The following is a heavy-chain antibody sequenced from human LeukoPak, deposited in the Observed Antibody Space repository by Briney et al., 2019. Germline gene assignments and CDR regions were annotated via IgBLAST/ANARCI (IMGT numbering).Heavy chain of an antibody. CDR3: ARRSYDFWSGYPYNWFAG. J-gene: IGHJ5*02. CDR2: IYYRESI. V-gene: IGHV4-39*01. Sequence: AETLSLTCTVSGGSLSSSCYYWGWLRQPPGRGLEGIGRIYYRESIYYNPSTKRRVTISVDTSKNQFSLKLCSVTGGDTAVYLCARRSYDFWSGYPYNWFAGWGQGTLVTVYS. D-gene: IGHD3-3*01. CDR1: GGSLSSSCYY.